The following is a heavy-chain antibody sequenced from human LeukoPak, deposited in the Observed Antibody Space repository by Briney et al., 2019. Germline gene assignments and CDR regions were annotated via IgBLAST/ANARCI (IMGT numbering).Heavy chain of an antibody. J-gene: IGHJ4*02. Sequence: ASETLSLTCAVYGGSFSGYYWSWIRQPPGKGLEWIGEINHSGSTNYNPSLKSRVTISVDTSKNQFSLKLSSVTAADTAVYYCARGRRDWGQGTLVTVSS. CDR3: ARGRRD. CDR2: INHSGST. CDR1: GGSFSGYY. V-gene: IGHV4-34*01.